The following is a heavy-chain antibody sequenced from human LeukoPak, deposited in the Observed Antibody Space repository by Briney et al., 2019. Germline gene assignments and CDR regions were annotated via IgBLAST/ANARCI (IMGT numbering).Heavy chain of an antibody. V-gene: IGHV1-2*02. Sequence: ASVKVSCKASGYTFTSYGISWVRQAPGQGLEWMGWINPNSGGTNYAQKFQGRVTMTRDTSISTAYMELSRLRSDDTAVYYCARDNYESSGYYYGGAFDIWGQGTMVTVSS. D-gene: IGHD3-22*01. CDR3: ARDNYESSGYYYGGAFDI. CDR2: INPNSGGT. J-gene: IGHJ3*02. CDR1: GYTFTSYG.